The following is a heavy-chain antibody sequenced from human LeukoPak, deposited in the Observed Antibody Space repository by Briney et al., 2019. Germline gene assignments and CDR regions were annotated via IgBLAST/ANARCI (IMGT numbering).Heavy chain of an antibody. Sequence: TASQTLSLTCTVSGGSISSGSYYWSWIRQPAGKGLEWIGRIYTSGSTNYNPSLKSRVTISVDTSKNQFSLKLSSATAADTAVYYCARGQWLTTVIIDYWGQGTLVTVSS. CDR1: GGSISSGSYY. J-gene: IGHJ4*02. CDR2: IYTSGST. V-gene: IGHV4-61*02. CDR3: ARGQWLTTVIIDY. D-gene: IGHD4-17*01.